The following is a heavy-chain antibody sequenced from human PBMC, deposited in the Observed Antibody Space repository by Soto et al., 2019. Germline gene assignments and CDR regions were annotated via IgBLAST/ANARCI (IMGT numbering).Heavy chain of an antibody. Sequence: GGSLRLSCAASGFTFSSYAMSWVRQAPGKGLEWVSAISGSGGSTYYADSVKGRFTISRDNSKNTLYPQMNSLRAEDTAVYYCAKGRAPYYYDSSGWRNWFDPWGQGTLVTVSS. CDR2: ISGSGGST. V-gene: IGHV3-23*01. CDR3: AKGRAPYYYDSSGWRNWFDP. J-gene: IGHJ5*02. CDR1: GFTFSSYA. D-gene: IGHD3-22*01.